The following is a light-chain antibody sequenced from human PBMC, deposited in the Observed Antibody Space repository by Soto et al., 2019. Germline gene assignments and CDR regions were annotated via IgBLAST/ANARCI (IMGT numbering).Light chain of an antibody. CDR1: QSVSSY. CDR3: QQRSNWRWT. Sequence: EIVLTQSPATLSLSPGERATLSCRASQSVSSYLAWYQQKPGQAPRLLIYDASNRATGIPARFSGSGSGTAFTLTISSPEPEDFAVYYCQQRSNWRWTFAQGTKVEIK. CDR2: DAS. V-gene: IGKV3-11*01. J-gene: IGKJ1*01.